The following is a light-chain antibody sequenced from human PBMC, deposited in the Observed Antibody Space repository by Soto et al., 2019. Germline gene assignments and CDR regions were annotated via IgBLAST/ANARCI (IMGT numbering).Light chain of an antibody. CDR3: MQPLENFRT. CDR1: ARLLHKNGYNY. V-gene: IGKV2-28*01. J-gene: IGKJ1*01. CDR2: LGS. Sequence: IVMTQSPLSLSVTPGEAASISCMSTARLLHKNGYNYVDWYMQKPGQSPQLLIYLGSNRAYGVPDRFSGSGSDTYFTLEISRVEADDVGVYYCMQPLENFRTFGQGTKVDSK.